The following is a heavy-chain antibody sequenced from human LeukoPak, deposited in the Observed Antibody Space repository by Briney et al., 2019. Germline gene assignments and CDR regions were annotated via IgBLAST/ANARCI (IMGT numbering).Heavy chain of an antibody. V-gene: IGHV1-18*01. J-gene: IGHJ4*02. CDR3: SRQGVWELLTKPFDY. CDR1: GYTFTSYG. CDR2: ISAYNGNT. D-gene: IGHD4-23*01. Sequence: ASVKVSCKASGYTFTSYGISWVRQAPGQGLEWMGWISAYNGNTNYAQKLQGRVTMTTDTSTSTAYMELRSLRSDDTAVYYCSRQGVWELLTKPFDYWGQGTLVTVSS.